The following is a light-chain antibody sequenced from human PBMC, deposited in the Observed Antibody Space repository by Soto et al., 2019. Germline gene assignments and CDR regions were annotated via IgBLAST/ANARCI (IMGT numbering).Light chain of an antibody. J-gene: IGKJ2*01. V-gene: IGKV3-20*01. Sequence: IVLTQSPGTLSLSPGERATLSCRAIQSVSSSYLAWYQQKPGQAPRLLIYGASSRATGIPDRFSGSGSGTDFTLTISRLEPEDFAVYYCQQYGSSPGYTFGQGTKVDIK. CDR3: QQYGSSPGYT. CDR1: QSVSSSY. CDR2: GAS.